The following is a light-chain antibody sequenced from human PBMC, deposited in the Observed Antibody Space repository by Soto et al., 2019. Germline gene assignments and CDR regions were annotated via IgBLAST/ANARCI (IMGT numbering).Light chain of an antibody. CDR2: KAS. CDR1: QSISSW. CDR3: QLYESYSVFT. J-gene: IGKJ3*01. Sequence: DIQMTQSPSTLSASVGDRVTITCRASQSISSWLAWDQQKPGKAHNLLIYKASSLESGVPSRFSGSGSGTEFTLTISIRQPDDFGTDYYQLYESYSVFTVGHGTKVDIK. V-gene: IGKV1-5*03.